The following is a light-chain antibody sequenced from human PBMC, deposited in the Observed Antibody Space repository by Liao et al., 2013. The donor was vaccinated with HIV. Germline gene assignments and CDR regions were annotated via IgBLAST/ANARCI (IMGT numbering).Light chain of an antibody. CDR2: QDN. CDR1: KLGSKY. CDR3: QAWDSTTGDMV. J-gene: IGLJ2*01. V-gene: IGLV3-1*01. Sequence: SQDLTQPPSVSVSPGQTASISCSGDKLGSKYAFWYQQKPGQSPILVIYQDNKRPSGIPERLSGSNSGNTATLTISGTQAMDEADYYCQAWDSTTGDMVFGGGTKLTVL.